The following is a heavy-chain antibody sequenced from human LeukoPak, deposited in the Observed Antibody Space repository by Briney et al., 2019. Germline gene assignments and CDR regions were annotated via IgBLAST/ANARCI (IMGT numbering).Heavy chain of an antibody. V-gene: IGHV3-7*01. CDR2: IKQDGSEK. CDR3: ARHRSGGSQDDAFDI. D-gene: IGHD2-15*01. Sequence: GGTLRLSCAASGFTFSSYGMSWVRQAPGKGLEWVADIKQDGSEKYYVDSVKGRFTISRQNAKNSLFLQMNSLRAEDTAVYYCARHRSGGSQDDAFDIWGQGTMVTVSS. CDR1: GFTFSSYG. J-gene: IGHJ3*02.